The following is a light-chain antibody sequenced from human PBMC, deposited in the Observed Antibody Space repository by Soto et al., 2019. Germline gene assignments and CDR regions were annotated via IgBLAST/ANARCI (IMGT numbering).Light chain of an antibody. V-gene: IGKV3-20*01. CDR3: QQYGSSIT. J-gene: IGKJ5*01. CDR2: GAS. Sequence: EIVLRQSPATLALSPGERATLSCRASQSVSSYLAWYQQKPGQAPRLLIYGASSRATGIPDRFSGSGSGTDFTLTISRLEPEDFAVYYCQQYGSSITFGQGTRLEIK. CDR1: QSVSSY.